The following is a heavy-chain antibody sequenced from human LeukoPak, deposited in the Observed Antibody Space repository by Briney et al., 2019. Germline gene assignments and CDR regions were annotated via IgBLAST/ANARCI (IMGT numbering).Heavy chain of an antibody. CDR3: SREASCDSTSCPQDY. CDR2: INPYTGVT. CDR1: GYTFTGHV. Sequence: ASVKVSCKAAGYTFTGHVIFWVRQSPGQRLELRAWINPYTGVTNYAQKFHGRVTVSSDTFISTAYLDISRLTSDDTALYYCSREASCDSTSCPQDYWGQGTLVTVSS. D-gene: IGHD2-2*01. J-gene: IGHJ4*02. V-gene: IGHV1-2*02.